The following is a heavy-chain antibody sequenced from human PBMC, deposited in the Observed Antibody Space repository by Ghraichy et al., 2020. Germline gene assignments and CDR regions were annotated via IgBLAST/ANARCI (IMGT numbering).Heavy chain of an antibody. V-gene: IGHV4-34*01. CDR3: ARGLRTPGAFDI. CDR1: GGSFSGYY. J-gene: IGHJ3*02. D-gene: IGHD2-2*01. Sequence: ETLSLTCAVYGGSFSGYYWSWIRQPPGKGLEWIGEINHSGSTNYNPSLKSRVTISVDTSKNQFSLKLSSVTAADTAVYYCARGLRTPGAFDIWGQGTMVTVSS. CDR2: INHSGST.